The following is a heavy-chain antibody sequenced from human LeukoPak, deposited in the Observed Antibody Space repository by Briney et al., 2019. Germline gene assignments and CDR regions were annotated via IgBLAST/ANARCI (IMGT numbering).Heavy chain of an antibody. CDR2: INPNSGGT. J-gene: IGHJ6*03. CDR1: GYTFTGYY. D-gene: IGHD4-17*01. V-gene: IGHV1-2*02. Sequence: ASVKVSCKASGYTFTGYYMHWVRQAPGQGLEWMGWINPNSGGTNYAQKFQGRVTMTRDTSISTAYMELSRLRSDDTAVYYCARDVTHDYGDYYYYYMDVWGKGTTVTVSS. CDR3: ARDVTHDYGDYYYYYMDV.